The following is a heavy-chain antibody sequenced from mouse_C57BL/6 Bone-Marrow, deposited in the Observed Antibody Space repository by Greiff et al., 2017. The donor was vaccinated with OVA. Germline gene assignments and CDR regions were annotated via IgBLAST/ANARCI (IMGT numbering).Heavy chain of an antibody. CDR3: ARERQLRLPDY. CDR1: GYTFTSYW. D-gene: IGHD3-2*02. V-gene: IGHV1-64*01. Sequence: QVQLQQPGAELVKPGASVKLSCKASGYTFTSYWMHWVKQRPGQGLEWIGMIHPNSGSTNYNEKFKSKATLTVDKSSSTAYMQLSSLTSEDSSVYYCARERQLRLPDYWGQGTTRTVSS. J-gene: IGHJ2*01. CDR2: IHPNSGST.